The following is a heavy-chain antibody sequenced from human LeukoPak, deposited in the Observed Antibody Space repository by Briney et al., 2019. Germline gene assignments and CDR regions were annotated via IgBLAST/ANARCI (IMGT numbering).Heavy chain of an antibody. J-gene: IGHJ5*02. D-gene: IGHD6-13*01. CDR2: IYYSGST. V-gene: IGHV4-39*01. CDR3: ATQTYSSSWTVWFDP. CDR1: GGSISSSSYY. Sequence: SETLSLTRTVSGGSISSSSYYWGWIRQPPGKGLEWIGSIYYSGSTYYNPSLKSRVTISVDTSKNQFSLKLSSVTAADTAVYYCATQTYSSSWTVWFDPWGQGTLVTVSS.